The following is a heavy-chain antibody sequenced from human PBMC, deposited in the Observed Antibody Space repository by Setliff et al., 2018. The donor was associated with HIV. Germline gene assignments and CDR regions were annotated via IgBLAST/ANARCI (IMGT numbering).Heavy chain of an antibody. Sequence: SETLSLTCTVSGGSISSYYWSWIRQPPGKGLEWIGYIYTSGSINYNPSLKSRVTISVDTSKNQFSLKLSSVTAADTAVYYCVRAGYCSSASCYFSGWFDPWGQGTLVTVSS. D-gene: IGHD2-2*01. CDR1: GGSISSYY. CDR3: VRAGYCSSASCYFSGWFDP. CDR2: IYTSGSI. V-gene: IGHV4-4*08. J-gene: IGHJ5*02.